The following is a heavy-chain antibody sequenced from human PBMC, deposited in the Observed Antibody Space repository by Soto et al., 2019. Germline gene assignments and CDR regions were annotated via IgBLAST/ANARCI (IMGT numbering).Heavy chain of an antibody. Sequence: SETLSLTCTVSGGSVSSNHYYWGWVRQTPGKGLEWIATIFHNGNTYSNPSFRGRVTISLDTSKNLFSLKLTSVTAADRAVYYCARGSVDTVDSSGFYEYWGQGTPVTVSS. J-gene: IGHJ4*02. CDR1: GGSVSSNHYY. CDR3: ARGSVDTVDSSGFYEY. CDR2: IFHNGNT. V-gene: IGHV4-39*01. D-gene: IGHD3-22*01.